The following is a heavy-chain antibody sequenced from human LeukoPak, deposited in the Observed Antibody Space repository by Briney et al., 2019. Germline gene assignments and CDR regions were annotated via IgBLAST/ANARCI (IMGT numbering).Heavy chain of an antibody. CDR2: ISSSGSTI. CDR1: GFTFSDYY. V-gene: IGHV3-11*04. D-gene: IGHD3-3*01. CDR3: ARDFRRGYDFWSGFEY. Sequence: GGSLRLSCAASGFTFSDYYMSWIRQAPGKGLEWVSYISSSGSTIYYADSVKGRFTISRDNAKNSLYLQMNSLRAEDTAVYYCARDFRRGYDFWSGFEYWGQGTLVTVSS. J-gene: IGHJ4*02.